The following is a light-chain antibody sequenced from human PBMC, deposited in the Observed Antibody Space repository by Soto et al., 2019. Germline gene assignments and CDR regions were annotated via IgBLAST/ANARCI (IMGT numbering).Light chain of an antibody. CDR1: SSDVGSYNL. Sequence: QSVLTQPASVSGSPGQSITISCTGTSSDVGSYNLVSWYQQHPGKAPKLMIYEGSKRPSGVSNRFSGSKSGNTASLTISGLRAEDEAVYYCCSYTRTSNHYFFGSGTKVTVL. V-gene: IGLV2-14*02. J-gene: IGLJ1*01. CDR2: EGS. CDR3: CSYTRTSNHYF.